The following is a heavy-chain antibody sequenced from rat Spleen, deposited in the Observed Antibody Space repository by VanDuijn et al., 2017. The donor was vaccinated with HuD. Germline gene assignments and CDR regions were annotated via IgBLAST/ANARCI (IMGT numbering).Heavy chain of an antibody. D-gene: IGHD5-1*01. CDR1: GFTFSNYY. J-gene: IGHJ4*01. Sequence: EVQLVESGGGLVQPGRSLKLSCAASGFTFSNYYMAWVRQAPTKGLEWVAYISTGGGSTYYRDSVKGRFTISRDNAKSTLYLQMDSLRFEDTATYYSTTDRLGEGVMDAWGQGASVTVSS. CDR3: TTDRLGEGVMDA. V-gene: IGHV5-27*01. CDR2: ISTGGGST.